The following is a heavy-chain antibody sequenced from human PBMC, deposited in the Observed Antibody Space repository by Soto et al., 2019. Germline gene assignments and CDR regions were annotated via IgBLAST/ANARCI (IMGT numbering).Heavy chain of an antibody. D-gene: IGHD2-2*01. CDR1: GFIFNIYA. CDR3: AKDSYTVDIVVVPAAMRFGPDY. Sequence: HPGGSLRLSCAASGFIFNIYAMSWVRQAPGKGLEWVSVISGGGGGTYYADSVKGRFTISRDNSKNTLYLQMNSLRAEDTAVYYCAKDSYTVDIVVVPAAMRFGPDYWGQGTLVTVSS. V-gene: IGHV3-23*01. CDR2: ISGGGGGT. J-gene: IGHJ4*02.